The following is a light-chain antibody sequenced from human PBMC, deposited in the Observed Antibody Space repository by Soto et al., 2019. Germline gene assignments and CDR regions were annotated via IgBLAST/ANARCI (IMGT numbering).Light chain of an antibody. CDR1: EDINVY. CDR3: QHGYVAPYS. J-gene: IGKJ2*03. V-gene: IGKV1-39*01. Sequence: TPMNQSLSSVSASIGDTVTMTCRASEDINVYLKWYQQKPGEVPKLRIYSASTLQSGVPSRFTGRGSETDCTLTIRSLQHEDFATYYCQHGYVAPYSFGQGTKVDIK. CDR2: SAS.